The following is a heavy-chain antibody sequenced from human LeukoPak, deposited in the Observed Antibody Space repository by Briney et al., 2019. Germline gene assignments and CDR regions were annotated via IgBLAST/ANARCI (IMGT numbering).Heavy chain of an antibody. V-gene: IGHV3-48*02. Sequence: GGSLRLSCAASGFTFSNYGMNWVRQAPGKGLEWIAYISSTTSIYYADSVKGRFTISRDNAKNSVFLQMNSLRDEDTAVYYCARRYCGTTTCPNFDYWGQGILVTVSS. CDR2: ISSTTSI. D-gene: IGHD2-2*01. CDR1: GFTFSNYG. J-gene: IGHJ4*02. CDR3: ARRYCGTTTCPNFDY.